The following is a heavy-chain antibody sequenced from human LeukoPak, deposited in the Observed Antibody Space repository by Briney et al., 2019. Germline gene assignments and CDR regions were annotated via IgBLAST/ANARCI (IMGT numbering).Heavy chain of an antibody. Sequence: AGGSLRLSCAASGFTFSRYWMHWVRQVPGKGLVWVSRINSDGRRTSYADSVKGRFTISRDNAKNTLYLQMNSLRAEDTAVYYCVSDRPHYGSGTLCDPWGQGTLVTVAS. CDR3: VSDRPHYGSGTLCDP. D-gene: IGHD3-10*01. CDR2: INSDGRRT. J-gene: IGHJ5*02. CDR1: GFTFSRYW. V-gene: IGHV3-74*01.